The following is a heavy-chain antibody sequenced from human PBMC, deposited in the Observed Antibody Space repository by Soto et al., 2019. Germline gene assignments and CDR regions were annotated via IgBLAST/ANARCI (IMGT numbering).Heavy chain of an antibody. CDR1: GLTFSIYA. J-gene: IGHJ3*02. V-gene: IGHV3-23*01. Sequence: GSLRLSCAASGLTFSIYAMSWVRQAPGKGPEWVASITRGGDITYYADSVKGRFTISRDNSKNTLYLQMDSLRAEDTAVYYCAKLITMVRGVIMDAFDIWGQGTMVTVSS. CDR2: ITRGGDIT. CDR3: AKLITMVRGVIMDAFDI. D-gene: IGHD3-10*01.